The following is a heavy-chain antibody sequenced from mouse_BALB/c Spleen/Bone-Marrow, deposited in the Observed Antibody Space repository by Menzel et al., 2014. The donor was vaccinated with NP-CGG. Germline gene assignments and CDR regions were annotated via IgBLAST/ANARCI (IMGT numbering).Heavy chain of an antibody. V-gene: IGHV1-69*02. D-gene: IGHD1-3*01. J-gene: IGHJ3*01. CDR3: ARGGDNFAWFAY. CDR2: VDPSDGYT. CDR1: GYTFTTYW. Sequence: QVQLQQSGAELVTPGASVKLSCKASGYTFTTYWMHWVKQRPGHGLEWIGQVDPSDGYTNYSQIFKGKATLTVDKSSSTAYMQLSSLLSEDSAVYYCARGGDNFAWFAYWGQGTLVTVSA.